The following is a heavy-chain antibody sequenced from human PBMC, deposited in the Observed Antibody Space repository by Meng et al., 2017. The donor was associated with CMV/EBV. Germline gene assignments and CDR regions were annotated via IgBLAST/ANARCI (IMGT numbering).Heavy chain of an antibody. CDR3: AKELGYDILTGYLPYYYYGMDV. V-gene: IGHV3-30*02. D-gene: IGHD3-9*01. CDR2: IWYDGSNK. J-gene: IGHJ6*02. CDR1: GFTFSSYG. Sequence: GGSLRLSCAASGFTFSSYGMHWVRQAPGKGLEWVAVIWYDGSNKYYADSVKGRFTISRDNSKNTLYLQMNSLRAEDTAVYYCAKELGYDILTGYLPYYYYGMDVWGQGTTVTVSS.